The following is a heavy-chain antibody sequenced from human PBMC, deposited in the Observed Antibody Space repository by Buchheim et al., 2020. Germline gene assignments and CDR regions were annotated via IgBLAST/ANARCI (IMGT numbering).Heavy chain of an antibody. V-gene: IGHV1-2*02. J-gene: IGHJ4*02. Sequence: QVQLVQSGAEVKKPGASVRVSCKASGYTFTDYHIHWIRQAPGQGLEWMGWIKVNSGDKHFAAKFQGRATVTRDTSDTTVYLELNRLTSGDTAIYYCARSGLEFWIDYWGQGAL. CDR1: GYTFTDYH. D-gene: IGHD3-3*01. CDR3: ARSGLEFWIDY. CDR2: IKVNSGDK.